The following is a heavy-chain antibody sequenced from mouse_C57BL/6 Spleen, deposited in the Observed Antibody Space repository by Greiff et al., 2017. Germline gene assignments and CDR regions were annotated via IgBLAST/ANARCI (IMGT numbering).Heavy chain of an antibody. CDR3: ARKSAQNCLRNYFDY. Sequence: QVQLKQPGAELVRPGTSVKLSCKASGYTFTSYWMHWVKQRPGQGLEWIGVIDPSDSYTNYNQKFKGKATLTVDTSSSTAYMQLSSLTSEDSAVYYSARKSAQNCLRNYFDYWGQGTTLTVSS. CDR2: IDPSDSYT. J-gene: IGHJ2*01. V-gene: IGHV1-59*01. CDR1: GYTFTSYW.